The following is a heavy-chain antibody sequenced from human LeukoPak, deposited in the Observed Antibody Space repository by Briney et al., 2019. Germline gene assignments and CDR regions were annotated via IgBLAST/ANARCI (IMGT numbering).Heavy chain of an antibody. J-gene: IGHJ6*03. CDR2: ISAYIGKT. D-gene: IGHD2-15*01. Sequence: ASVKVSCKASGYTFTSYGISWVRQAPGQGLGWMGWISAYIGKTNYAQKLQGRGTITTDTSTSTAYMELRSLRSDDTAVYYCARAVLPEGWYYYYYTDVWSKATTVTASS. CDR1: GYTFTSYG. CDR3: ARAVLPEGWYYYYYTDV. V-gene: IGHV1-18*01.